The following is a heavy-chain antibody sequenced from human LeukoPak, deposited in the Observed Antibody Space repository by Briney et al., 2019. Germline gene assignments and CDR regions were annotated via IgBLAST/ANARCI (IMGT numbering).Heavy chain of an antibody. CDR2: TKKTGSET. CDR1: GFTFSHFW. Sequence: GGSLRLSCAASGFTFSHFWMSWVRQAPGKGLEWVAYTKKTGSETYYVDSVKGRFTITRDNTRNSLFLQMYSLRAEDTAVYFCAREDGYCSGGNCYSYFDSWGQGTLVTVSS. CDR3: AREDGYCSGGNCYSYFDS. V-gene: IGHV3-7*01. D-gene: IGHD2-15*01. J-gene: IGHJ4*02.